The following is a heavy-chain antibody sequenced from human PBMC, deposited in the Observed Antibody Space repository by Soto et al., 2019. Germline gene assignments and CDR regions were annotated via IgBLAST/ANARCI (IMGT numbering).Heavy chain of an antibody. V-gene: IGHV3-30-3*01. Sequence: VQLVESGGGLVQPGGSLRLSCAASGFTFSSYAMHWVRQAPGKGLEWVAVISYDGSNKYYADSVKGRFTISRDNSKNTLYLQMNSLRAEDTAVYYCARDRDTAMVHFDYWGQGTLVTVSS. J-gene: IGHJ4*02. CDR1: GFTFSSYA. D-gene: IGHD5-18*01. CDR3: ARDRDTAMVHFDY. CDR2: ISYDGSNK.